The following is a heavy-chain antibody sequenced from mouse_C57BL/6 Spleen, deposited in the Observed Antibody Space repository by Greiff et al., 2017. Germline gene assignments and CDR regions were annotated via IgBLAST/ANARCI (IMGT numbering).Heavy chain of an antibody. CDR3: ARQITTVVATDYAMDY. CDR2: ISSGGSYT. V-gene: IGHV5-6*01. J-gene: IGHJ4*01. D-gene: IGHD1-1*01. CDR1: GFTFSSYG. Sequence: EVKLVESGGDLVKPGGSLKLSCAASGFTFSSYGMSWVRQTPDKRLEWVATISSGGSYTYYPDSVKGRFTISRDNAKNTLYLQMSSLKSEDTAMYYWARQITTVVATDYAMDYWGQGTSVTVSS.